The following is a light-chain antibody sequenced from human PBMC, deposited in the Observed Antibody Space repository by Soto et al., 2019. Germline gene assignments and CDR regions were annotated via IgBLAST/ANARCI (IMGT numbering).Light chain of an antibody. CDR3: QQRSNWPIT. CDR2: DAS. J-gene: IGKJ5*01. V-gene: IGKV3-11*01. CDR1: QTVSSY. Sequence: EIVLTQSPATLSFPAGARATLSGSASQTVSSYLAWYQQKPGQAPTLLIYDASNRATGIPARFSGSGSGTDFTLTISSLEPEDFAVYYCQQRSNWPITFGQGTRLEIK.